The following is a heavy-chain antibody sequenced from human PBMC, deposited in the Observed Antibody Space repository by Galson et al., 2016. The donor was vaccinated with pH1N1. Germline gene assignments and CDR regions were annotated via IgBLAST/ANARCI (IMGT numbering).Heavy chain of an antibody. V-gene: IGHV3-48*03. CDR3: AKWGPYCCGGCSCYGAYNWFDT. D-gene: IGHD2-15*01. J-gene: IGHJ5*02. Sequence: SLRLSCAASGFTFNCYAMNWVRQAPGKGLEWISYINYDGDTIFYADSVKGRFTITRDNAKNSLYLHMSSLRAEDTAVYYCAKWGPYCCGGCSCYGAYNWFDTGGQETLVTVSS. CDR2: INYDGDTI. CDR1: GFTFNCYA.